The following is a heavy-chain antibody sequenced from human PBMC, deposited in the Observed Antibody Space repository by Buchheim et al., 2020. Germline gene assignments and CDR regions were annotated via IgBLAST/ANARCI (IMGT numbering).Heavy chain of an antibody. D-gene: IGHD2-21*02. V-gene: IGHV4-30-4*01. Sequence: QVQLQESGPGLVKPSQTLSLTCTVSGGSISSGGYYWSWIRQPPGKGLEWIGYIYYSGSTYYNPSLKSRVTISVDTSKHQFSLKLSSVTAADTAVYYCARMRIVVVTAHNWFDPWGQGTL. CDR3: ARMRIVVVTAHNWFDP. J-gene: IGHJ5*02. CDR2: IYYSGST. CDR1: GGSISSGGYY.